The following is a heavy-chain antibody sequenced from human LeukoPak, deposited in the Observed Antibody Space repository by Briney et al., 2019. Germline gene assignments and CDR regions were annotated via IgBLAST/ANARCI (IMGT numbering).Heavy chain of an antibody. D-gene: IGHD5-12*01. CDR3: ARHSRGYDSEFGY. J-gene: IGHJ4*02. Sequence: SETLSLTCTASGGSISSYYWSWIRQAPGKGLEWIGYMYYSGSTNYNPSLKSRVTISVDKSRNQFSLTLSSVTAADTAVYYCARHSRGYDSEFGYWGQGTLVTVSS. CDR1: GGSISSYY. CDR2: MYYSGST. V-gene: IGHV4-59*08.